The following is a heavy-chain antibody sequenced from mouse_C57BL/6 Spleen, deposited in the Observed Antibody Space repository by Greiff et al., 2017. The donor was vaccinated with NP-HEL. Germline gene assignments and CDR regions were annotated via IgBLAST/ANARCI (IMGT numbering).Heavy chain of an antibody. Sequence: VQLQESGAELARPGASVKMSCKASGYTFTSYTMHWVKQRPGQGLEWIGYINPSSGYTKYNQKFKDKATLTADKSSSTAYMQLSSLTSEDSAVYYCARGGPKGDYFDYWGQGTTLTVSS. CDR3: ARGGPKGDYFDY. V-gene: IGHV1-4*01. J-gene: IGHJ2*01. CDR1: GYTFTSYT. CDR2: INPSSGYT.